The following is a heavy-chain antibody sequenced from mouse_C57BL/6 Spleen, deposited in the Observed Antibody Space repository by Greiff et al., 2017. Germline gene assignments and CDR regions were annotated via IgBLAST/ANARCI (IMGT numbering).Heavy chain of an antibody. Sequence: EVQLVESGGGLVKPGGSLKLSCAASGFTFSDYGMHWVRQAPEKGLEWVAYISSGSSTIYYADTVKGRFTISRDNAKNTLFLQMASLGSGGTAMYDCAGDGDGSKDYARDYWGQGTSVTVSS. D-gene: IGHD1-1*01. CDR1: GFTFSDYG. J-gene: IGHJ4*01. CDR3: AGDGDGSKDYARDY. CDR2: ISSGSSTI. V-gene: IGHV5-17*01.